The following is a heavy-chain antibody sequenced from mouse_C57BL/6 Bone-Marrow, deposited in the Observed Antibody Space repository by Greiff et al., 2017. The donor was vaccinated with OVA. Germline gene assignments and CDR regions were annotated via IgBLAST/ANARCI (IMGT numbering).Heavy chain of an antibody. D-gene: IGHD3-2*01. J-gene: IGHJ3*01. V-gene: IGHV1-52*01. CDR3: ARLGGTARATTWFAY. CDR2: IDPSDSET. Sequence: QVQLQQPGAELVRPGSSVKLSCKASGYTFTSYWMHWVKQRPIQGLEWIGNIDPSDSETHYNQKFKDKATVTVDKSSSTAYMQLSSLTSEDTAVYYCARLGGTARATTWFAYWGQGTLVTVSA. CDR1: GYTFTSYW.